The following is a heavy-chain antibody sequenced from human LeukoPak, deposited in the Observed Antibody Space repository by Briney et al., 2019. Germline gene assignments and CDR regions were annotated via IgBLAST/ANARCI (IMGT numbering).Heavy chain of an antibody. J-gene: IGHJ5*02. V-gene: IGHV1-2*02. CDR2: INPNSGGT. Sequence: ASVKVSCKASGGTFSSYAISWVRQAPGQGLEWMGWINPNSGGTNYAQKFQGRVTMTRDTSISTAYMELSRLRSDDTAVYYCARDDWGSCSSTSCYLGIRFDPWGQGTLVTVSS. D-gene: IGHD2-2*01. CDR3: ARDDWGSCSSTSCYLGIRFDP. CDR1: GGTFSSYA.